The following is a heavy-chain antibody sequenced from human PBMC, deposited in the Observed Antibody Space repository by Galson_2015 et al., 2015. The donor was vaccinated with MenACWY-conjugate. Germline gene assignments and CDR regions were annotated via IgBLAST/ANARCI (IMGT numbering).Heavy chain of an antibody. D-gene: IGHD6-6*01. V-gene: IGHV3-64D*09. Sequence: SLRLSCAASGFTFSSSAMQWARQAPGKGLEYVSGISTYGDTTYYADSVRGRFTISRDNSKNTLYLQMSSLRGEDTAVYYCVRGFSSSSRLFDSWGQGTLVTVSS. J-gene: IGHJ4*02. CDR3: VRGFSSSSRLFDS. CDR1: GFTFSSSA. CDR2: ISTYGDTT.